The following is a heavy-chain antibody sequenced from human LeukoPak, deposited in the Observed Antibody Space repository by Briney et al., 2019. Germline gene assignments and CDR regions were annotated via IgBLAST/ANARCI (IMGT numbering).Heavy chain of an antibody. D-gene: IGHD4-23*01. V-gene: IGHV3-23*01. CDR3: AKKVTPPIFDP. J-gene: IGHJ5*02. Sequence: GGSLRLSCAASGFTFSSYAMSWARRAPGKGLEWVSAISGSGGSTYYADSVKGRFTISRDNSKNTLYLQMNSLRAEDTAVYYCAKKVTPPIFDPWGQGTLVTVSS. CDR1: GFTFSSYA. CDR2: ISGSGGST.